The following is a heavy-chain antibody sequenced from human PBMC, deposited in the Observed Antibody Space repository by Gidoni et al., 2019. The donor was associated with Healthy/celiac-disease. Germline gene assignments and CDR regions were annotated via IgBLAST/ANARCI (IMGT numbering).Heavy chain of an antibody. V-gene: IGHV3-64*01. D-gene: IGHD2-2*01. CDR3: ARDHKVGGVVVPAAIWNWFDP. Sequence: EVQLVESGGGLVQPGGSLRLSCAASGFTFSSYAMHWVRQAPGKGLEYVSAISSNGGSTYYANSVKGRFTISRDNSKNTLYLQMGSLRAEDMAVYYCARDHKVGGVVVPAAIWNWFDPWGQGTLVTVSS. J-gene: IGHJ5*02. CDR1: GFTFSSYA. CDR2: ISSNGGST.